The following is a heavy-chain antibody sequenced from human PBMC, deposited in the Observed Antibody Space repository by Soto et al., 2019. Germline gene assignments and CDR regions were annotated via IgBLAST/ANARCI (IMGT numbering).Heavy chain of an antibody. CDR1: GFSVSARGVG. J-gene: IGHJ4*02. Sequence: QITLRESGPTLVKPTQPLTLTCTLSGFSVSARGVGVGWIRQPPGKALEWLGIIYWNDDKQYNPSLKSRLAITKDPAKNQVVVTMTNLDPVDTATYYCVHSPWGAAPDYWGQGTVVTVSS. CDR3: VHSPWGAAPDY. V-gene: IGHV2-5*01. CDR2: IYWNDDK. D-gene: IGHD3-16*01.